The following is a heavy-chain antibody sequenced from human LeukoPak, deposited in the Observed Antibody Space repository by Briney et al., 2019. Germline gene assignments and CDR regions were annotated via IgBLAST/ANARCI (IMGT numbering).Heavy chain of an antibody. CDR3: ARQEDDRSGYQTYFDY. V-gene: IGHV4-59*08. D-gene: IGHD3-22*01. CDR1: GGSISSYY. Sequence: SETLSLTCTVSGGSISSYYWSWIRQPPGKGLEWIGHIYYSGSTNYNPSLKSRVTISVDTSKNQFSLKLSSVTAADTAVYYCARQEDDRSGYQTYFDYWGQGTLVTVSS. J-gene: IGHJ4*02. CDR2: IYYSGST.